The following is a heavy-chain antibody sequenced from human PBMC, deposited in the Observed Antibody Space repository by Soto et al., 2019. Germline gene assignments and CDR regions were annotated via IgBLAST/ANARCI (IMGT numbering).Heavy chain of an antibody. CDR3: ARGISRDHYYDSSGYRAPDY. Sequence: PSETRSLTCAVYGGSFSGYYWSWIRQPPGKGLEWIGEINHSGSTNYNPSLKSRVTISVDTSKNQFSLKLSSVTAADTAVYYCARGISRDHYYDSSGYRAPDYWGQGTLVTVSS. CDR1: GGSFSGYY. CDR2: INHSGST. D-gene: IGHD3-22*01. V-gene: IGHV4-34*01. J-gene: IGHJ4*02.